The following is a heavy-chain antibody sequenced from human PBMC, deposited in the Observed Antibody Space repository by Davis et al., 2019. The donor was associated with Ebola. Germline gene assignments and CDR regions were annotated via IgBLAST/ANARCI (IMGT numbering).Heavy chain of an antibody. CDR1: GGSISSGDYY. CDR2: IYYSGST. J-gene: IGHJ6*02. Sequence: SETLSLTCTVSGGSISSGDYYWSWIRQPPGKGLEWIGYIYYSGSTNYNPSLKSRVTISVDTSKNQFSLKLSSVTAADTAVYYCARCRVPAAIGPKYYYYYGMDVWGQGTTVTVSS. V-gene: IGHV4-61*08. CDR3: ARCRVPAAIGPKYYYYYGMDV. D-gene: IGHD2-2*01.